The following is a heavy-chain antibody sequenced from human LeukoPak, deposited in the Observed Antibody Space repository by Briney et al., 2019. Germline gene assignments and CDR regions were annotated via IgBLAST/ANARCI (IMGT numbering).Heavy chain of an antibody. CDR1: GGSFSDYY. D-gene: IGHD3-10*01. J-gene: IGHJ5*02. Sequence: SETLSLTCAVYGGSFSDYYWNWIRQPPGKGLEWIGEINHSGSTNHNPSLKSRVTISVDTSKNQFSLKLSSVTAADTAVYYCARGVVTMVRGVIYASRPKNWFDPWGQGTLVTVSS. V-gene: IGHV4-34*01. CDR2: INHSGST. CDR3: ARGVVTMVRGVIYASRPKNWFDP.